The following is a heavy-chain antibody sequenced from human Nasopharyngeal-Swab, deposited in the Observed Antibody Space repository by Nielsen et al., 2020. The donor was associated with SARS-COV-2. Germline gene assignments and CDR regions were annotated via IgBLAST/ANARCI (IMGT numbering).Heavy chain of an antibody. J-gene: IGHJ6*02. V-gene: IGHV3-48*02. CDR1: GFTFSSYS. Sequence: GESLKISCAASGFTFSSYSMNWVRQAPGKGLEWFSYISSSSSTIYYADSVKGRFTISRDNAKNSLYLQMNSLRDEDTAVYYCARGGRWDDSTEWDYYYYGMDVWGQGTTVTVSS. D-gene: IGHD3-22*01. CDR3: ARGGRWDDSTEWDYYYYGMDV. CDR2: ISSSSSTI.